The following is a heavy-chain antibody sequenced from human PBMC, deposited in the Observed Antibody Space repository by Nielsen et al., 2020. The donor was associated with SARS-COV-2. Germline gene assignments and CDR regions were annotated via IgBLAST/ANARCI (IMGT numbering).Heavy chain of an antibody. Sequence: ASVNVSCKASGYTFTTYYFHWVRQAPGQGLEWMGIINPSRGSASYVQKFQGRVTMTRDTSTSTVYMELSSLKSEDTAVYYCARDRRVAGTSYFDYWGQGTLVTVSS. CDR2: INPSRGSA. V-gene: IGHV1-46*01. J-gene: IGHJ4*02. D-gene: IGHD1-7*01. CDR1: GYTFTTYY. CDR3: ARDRRVAGTSYFDY.